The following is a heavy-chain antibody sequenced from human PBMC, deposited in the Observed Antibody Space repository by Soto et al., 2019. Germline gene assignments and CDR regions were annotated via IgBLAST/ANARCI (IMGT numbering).Heavy chain of an antibody. D-gene: IGHD6-13*01. Sequence: GGSLRLSCAASGFTFSSSAMNWVRQAPGKGLEWVSVISGSGGSTYYADSVKGRFTISRDNSKNTLYLQMNSLRVEDTAVYYCAKRGSSSWMNIDYWGQGALVTVSS. CDR1: GFTFSSSA. J-gene: IGHJ4*02. CDR2: ISGSGGST. CDR3: AKRGSSSWMNIDY. V-gene: IGHV3-23*01.